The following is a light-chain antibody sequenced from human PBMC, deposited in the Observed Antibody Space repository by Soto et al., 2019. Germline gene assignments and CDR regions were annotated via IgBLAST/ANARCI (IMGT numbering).Light chain of an antibody. V-gene: IGLV2-14*01. CDR1: SSDVCGYDY. CDR2: EVT. J-gene: IGLJ1*01. Sequence: QSALTQPASVSGSPGQSIAISCTGTSSDVCGYDYVSWYQQHPDKAPKLMIYEVTKRPSGVSRRFSGSKSGNTASLTISGLQPEDEADDYCSSHTSGSTRVFGSGTKLTVL. CDR3: SSHTSGSTRV.